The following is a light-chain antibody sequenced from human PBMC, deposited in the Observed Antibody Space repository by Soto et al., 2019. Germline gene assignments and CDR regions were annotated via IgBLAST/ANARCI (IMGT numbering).Light chain of an antibody. CDR3: QQRSNWPHT. V-gene: IGKV3-11*01. Sequence: EIVLTQSPATLSLSPGERATLSCRASQSVSSYLAWYQHKPGQAPRLLIYDASNRATGIPARFSGSGSGTDFTLTISTLEPEDFAVYYCQQRSNWPHTFGPGTKLEIK. CDR1: QSVSSY. J-gene: IGKJ2*01. CDR2: DAS.